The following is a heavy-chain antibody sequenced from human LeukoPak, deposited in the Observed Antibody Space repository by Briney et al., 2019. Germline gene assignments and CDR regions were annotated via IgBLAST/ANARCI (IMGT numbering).Heavy chain of an antibody. CDR3: AKSLMGSGSYSDRWAFDY. Sequence: LVESGGGVVQPGGSLRLSCAASGFTFSSYGMHWVRQAPGKGLEWVAFIRYDGSNKYYADSVKGRFTISRDNSKNTLYLQMNSLRAEDTAVYYCAKSLMGSGSYSDRWAFDYWGQGTLVTVSS. D-gene: IGHD3-10*01. CDR1: GFTFSSYG. J-gene: IGHJ4*02. CDR2: IRYDGSNK. V-gene: IGHV3-30*02.